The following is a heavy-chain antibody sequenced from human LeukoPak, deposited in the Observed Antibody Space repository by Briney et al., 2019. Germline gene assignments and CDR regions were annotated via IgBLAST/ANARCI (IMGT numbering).Heavy chain of an antibody. D-gene: IGHD3-22*01. CDR1: GGSISSYY. V-gene: IGHV4-59*01. Sequence: PSETLSLTCTVSGGSISSYYWSWIRQPPGKGLEWIGYIYYSGSTNYNPSLKSRVTISVDTSKNQFSLKLSSVTAADTAVYYCARDPYYDSSTYWYLDLWGRGTLVTVSS. CDR2: IYYSGST. J-gene: IGHJ2*01. CDR3: ARDPYYDSSTYWYLDL.